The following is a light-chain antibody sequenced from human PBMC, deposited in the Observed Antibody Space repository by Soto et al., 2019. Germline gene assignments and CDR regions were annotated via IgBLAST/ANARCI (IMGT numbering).Light chain of an antibody. CDR2: KAS. V-gene: IGKV1-5*03. CDR3: QQYNSYWT. J-gene: IGKJ1*01. Sequence: IPLTQSPSTLSASLGERVTIXCRASQSFSSWLAWYQQKPGKAPKLLIYKASTLKSGVPSRFSGSGSGTEFTLTISSLQPDDFATYYCQQYNSYWTFGQGTKVDIK. CDR1: QSFSSW.